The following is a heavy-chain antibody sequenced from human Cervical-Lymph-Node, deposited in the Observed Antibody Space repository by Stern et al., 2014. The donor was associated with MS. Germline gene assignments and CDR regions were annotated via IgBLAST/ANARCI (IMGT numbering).Heavy chain of an antibody. CDR1: GFTFSDHY. D-gene: IGHD1-26*01. V-gene: IGHV3-72*01. Sequence: VQLVESGGGLVQPGESLRLSCVASGFTFSDHYMDWVRQAPRKGLEWVGRSRNKARSYTTEYAASVKGRFTISRDHSKNSLYLQMNNLKTEDTAVYYCAVVPGGNYYEDCWGQGTLVTVSS. J-gene: IGHJ4*02. CDR2: SRNKARSYTT. CDR3: AVVPGGNYYEDC.